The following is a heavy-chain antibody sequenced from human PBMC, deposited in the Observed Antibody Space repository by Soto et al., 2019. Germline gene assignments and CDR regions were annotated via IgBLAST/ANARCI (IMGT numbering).Heavy chain of an antibody. CDR3: ARPRGAPGNYYGMDV. CDR1: GYTFTSYA. D-gene: IGHD3-10*01. J-gene: IGHJ6*02. Sequence: QVQLVQSGAEVKKPGASVKVSCKASGYTFTSYAMHWVRQAPGQRLEWMGWINAGNGNTKYSQKFQGRVTITRDTSASTAYMELSSLRSEDTAVYYCARPRGAPGNYYGMDVWGQGTTVTVSS. CDR2: INAGNGNT. V-gene: IGHV1-3*01.